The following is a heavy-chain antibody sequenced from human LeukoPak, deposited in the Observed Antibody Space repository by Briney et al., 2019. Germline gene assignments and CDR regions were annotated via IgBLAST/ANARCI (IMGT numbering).Heavy chain of an antibody. CDR1: GYSFSSCS. Sequence: PVKVSCKASGYSFSSCSISWVRQAPGQGLEWMGGIMPIFDTSNYAQKFQGRVTITADESTSTAYMELRSLTSEDTAVYYCARDPSKIRGVKAFDYWGQGTLVTVSS. CDR2: IMPIFDTS. V-gene: IGHV1-69*13. CDR3: ARDPSKIRGVKAFDY. J-gene: IGHJ4*02. D-gene: IGHD3-10*01.